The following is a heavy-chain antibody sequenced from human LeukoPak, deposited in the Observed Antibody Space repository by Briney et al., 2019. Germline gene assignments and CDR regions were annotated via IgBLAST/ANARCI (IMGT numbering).Heavy chain of an antibody. D-gene: IGHD1-26*01. J-gene: IGHJ4*02. CDR2: IYSGGST. Sequence: GGSLRLPCAASGFTVSSNQMSWVRQAPGKGLEWVSIIYSGGSTYYADSVKGRFTISRDNSKNTLYLQMNSLRAEDTAVYYCARGANLGGIEYWGQGTLVTVSS. V-gene: IGHV3-53*01. CDR3: ARGANLGGIEY. CDR1: GFTVSSNQ.